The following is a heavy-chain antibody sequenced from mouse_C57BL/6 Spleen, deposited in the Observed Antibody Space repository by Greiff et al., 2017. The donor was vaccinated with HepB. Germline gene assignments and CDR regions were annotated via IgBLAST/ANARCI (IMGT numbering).Heavy chain of an antibody. Sequence: EVKLQESGPGLVKPSQSLSLTCSVTGYSITSGYYWNWIRQFPGNKLEWMGYISYDGSNNYNPSLKNRISITRDTSKNQFFLKLNSVTTEDTATYYCARMDDYYGSSPYAMDYWGQGTSVTVSS. V-gene: IGHV3-6*01. CDR3: ARMDDYYGSSPYAMDY. CDR2: ISYDGSN. CDR1: GYSITSGYY. J-gene: IGHJ4*01. D-gene: IGHD1-1*01.